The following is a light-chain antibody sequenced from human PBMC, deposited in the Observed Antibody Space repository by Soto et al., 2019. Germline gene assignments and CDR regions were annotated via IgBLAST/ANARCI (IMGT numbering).Light chain of an antibody. CDR3: TSYAGGNNV. CDR1: SSDVGGYNY. Sequence: SALTQPPSASGSPGQSVTISCTGTSSDVGGYNYVSWYQQYPGKVPKLMVYEVNKRPSGVTDRFSGSKSGNTASLTVSGLQDEDEADYYCTSYAGGNNVFGTGTKVTVL. J-gene: IGLJ1*01. CDR2: EVN. V-gene: IGLV2-8*01.